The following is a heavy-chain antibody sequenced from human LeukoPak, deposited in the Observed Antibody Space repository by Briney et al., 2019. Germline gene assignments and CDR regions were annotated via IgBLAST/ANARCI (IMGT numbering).Heavy chain of an antibody. J-gene: IGHJ4*02. CDR1: GFTFSSYS. Sequence: GGSLRLSCAASGFTFSSYSMNWARQAPGKGLEWVSSISSSSSYIYYADSVKGRFTISRDNAKNSLYLQMNSLRAEDTAAYYCARDARTVTLDYWGQGTLVTVSS. CDR3: ARDARTVTLDY. V-gene: IGHV3-21*01. CDR2: ISSSSSYI. D-gene: IGHD4-11*01.